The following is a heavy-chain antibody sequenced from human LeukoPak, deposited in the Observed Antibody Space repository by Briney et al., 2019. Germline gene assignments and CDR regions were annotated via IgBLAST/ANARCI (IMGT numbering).Heavy chain of an antibody. Sequence: SETLSLTCTVSGGSISSGDYYWSWIRQPPGKGLEWIGYIYYSGSTYYNPSLKSRVTISVDTSKNQFSLKLSSVTAADTAVYYCALVGATIFHWFDPWGQGTLVTVSS. V-gene: IGHV4-30-4*01. D-gene: IGHD1-26*01. J-gene: IGHJ5*02. CDR3: ALVGATIFHWFDP. CDR1: GGSISSGDYY. CDR2: IYYSGST.